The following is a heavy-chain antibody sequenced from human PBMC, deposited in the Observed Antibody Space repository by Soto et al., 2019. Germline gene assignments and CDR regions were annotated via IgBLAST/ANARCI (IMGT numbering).Heavy chain of an antibody. Sequence: GGSLRLSCAASGFTFSSYAMSWVRQAPGKGLESVSVISGNGDSTYYADSVKGRFTISRDTSKNTLFLQMNSLRAEDTAVYYCAKDLGSGNKHSYFYGMDVWGQGTTVTVSS. J-gene: IGHJ6*02. CDR2: ISGNGDST. CDR3: AKDLGSGNKHSYFYGMDV. D-gene: IGHD1-26*01. CDR1: GFTFSSYA. V-gene: IGHV3-23*01.